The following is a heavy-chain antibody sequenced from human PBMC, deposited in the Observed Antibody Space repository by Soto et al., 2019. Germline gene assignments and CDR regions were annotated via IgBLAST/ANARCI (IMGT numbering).Heavy chain of an antibody. D-gene: IGHD2-2*01. Sequence: QVQLVESGGGVVQPGRSLRLSCAASGFTFSSYGMHWVRQAPGKGLEWVAVIWYDGIKKHYADSVKGRFTISRDNSKNQLYRKRNRLRVKATCVYYWATEKNIEVVPAAISDSWGQGTRATVPS. J-gene: IGHJ4*02. CDR2: IWYDGIKK. V-gene: IGHV3-33*01. CDR3: ATEKNIEVVPAAISDS. CDR1: GFTFSSYG.